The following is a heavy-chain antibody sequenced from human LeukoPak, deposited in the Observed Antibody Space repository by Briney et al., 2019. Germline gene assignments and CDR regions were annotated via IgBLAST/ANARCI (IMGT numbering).Heavy chain of an antibody. J-gene: IGHJ4*02. CDR2: IAPYNGNT. D-gene: IGHD1-7*01. V-gene: IGHV1-18*01. CDR3: ASTGTTGGRVYYFDY. CDR1: GYTFSSYD. Sequence: GASVKVSCKTSGYTFSSYDISWVRQAPGHGLEWMGWIAPYNGNTKYTQNLQGRVTLTTDISTSTAYMELRSLRSDDTAVYYCASTGTTGGRVYYFDYWGQGTLVTVSS.